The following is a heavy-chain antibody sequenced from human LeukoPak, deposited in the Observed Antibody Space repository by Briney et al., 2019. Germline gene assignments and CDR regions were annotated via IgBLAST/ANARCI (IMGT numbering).Heavy chain of an antibody. CDR3: ARQSSSSYHYFDY. J-gene: IGHJ4*02. Sequence: GGSLILSCAASGFTFSSYWMSWVRQAPGKGLEWVANIKQDGSEKYYVDSVKGRFTISRDNAKNSLYLQMNSLRAEDTAVYYCARQSSSSYHYFDYWGQGTLVTVSS. CDR1: GFTFSSYW. D-gene: IGHD6-13*01. CDR2: IKQDGSEK. V-gene: IGHV3-7*01.